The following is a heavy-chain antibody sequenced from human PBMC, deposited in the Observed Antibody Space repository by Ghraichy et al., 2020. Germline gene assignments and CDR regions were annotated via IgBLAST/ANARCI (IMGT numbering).Heavy chain of an antibody. D-gene: IGHD4-17*01. CDR1: GFSFRRYS. CDR2: ISSTSAFI. Sequence: GGSLRLSCAASGFSFRRYSMSWVRQAPGKGLEWISLISSTSAFIYYADSVEGRFTVARDNAKNSLYLQMNSLRTEDTAVYYCMTEESVDDIGDYPPGYWGQGTLVTVSS. V-gene: IGHV3-21*01. J-gene: IGHJ4*02. CDR3: MTEESVDDIGDYPPGY.